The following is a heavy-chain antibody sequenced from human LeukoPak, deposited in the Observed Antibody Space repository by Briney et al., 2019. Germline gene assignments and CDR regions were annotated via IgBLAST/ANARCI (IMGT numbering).Heavy chain of an antibody. CDR3: ARRRKRSTVAGSVDY. D-gene: IGHD6-19*01. J-gene: IGHJ4*02. CDR2: ISSSSSYI. Sequence: GGSLRLSCAASGFTFCRYSMNWLRQAPGKGLEWVSSISSSSSYIYYADSVKGRFTISRDNANNSLYLQMDRLRAEDTAVYYCARRRKRSTVAGSVDYWGQGTLVTVSS. V-gene: IGHV3-21*01. CDR1: GFTFCRYS.